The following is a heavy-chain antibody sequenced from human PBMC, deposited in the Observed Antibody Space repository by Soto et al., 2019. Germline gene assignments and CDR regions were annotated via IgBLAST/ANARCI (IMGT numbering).Heavy chain of an antibody. V-gene: IGHV4-39*01. D-gene: IGHD2-15*01. CDR3: ARRPVVNHFDY. CDR1: GGSISSSSYY. J-gene: IGHJ4*02. CDR2: IYYSGST. Sequence: PSETLSLTCTVSGGSISSSSYYWGWILQPPGKGLEWIGSIYYSGSTYYNPSLKSRVTIXVXTSKNQFSLKLSSVTAEDTAVYSCARRPVVNHFDYWGQGTLVTVSS.